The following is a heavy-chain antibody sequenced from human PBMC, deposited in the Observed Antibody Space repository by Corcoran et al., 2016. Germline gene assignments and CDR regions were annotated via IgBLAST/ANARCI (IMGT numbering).Heavy chain of an antibody. D-gene: IGHD6-13*01. CDR2: INAGNGNT. CDR1: GYTFTSYA. CDR3: ATPPGIAAAGTPNWFDP. Sequence: QVQLVQSGAEVKKPGASVKVSCKASGYTFTSYAMQWVRQATVQRLEWMGWINAGNGNTKYSQKFQGRVTITRETSASTAYMELSSLRSEDTTVYYCATPPGIAAAGTPNWFDPWGQGTRVTVSS. V-gene: IGHV1-3*01. J-gene: IGHJ5*02.